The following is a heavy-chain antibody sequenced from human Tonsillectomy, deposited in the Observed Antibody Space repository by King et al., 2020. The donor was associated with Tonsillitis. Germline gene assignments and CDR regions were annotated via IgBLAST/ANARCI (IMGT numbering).Heavy chain of an antibody. CDR2: ISSSSSPI. CDR1: GFTFSRDS. Sequence: VKLVESGGGLVQPGGSLRLSCAASGFTFSRDSINWVRQAPGKGLEWVSYISSSSSPIYYADSVKGRFTISRDNAKNSLYLQMNSLRAEDTAVYYCARLFGAYMDVWGKGTTVTVSS. V-gene: IGHV3-48*01. D-gene: IGHD3-10*01. J-gene: IGHJ6*03. CDR3: ARLFGAYMDV.